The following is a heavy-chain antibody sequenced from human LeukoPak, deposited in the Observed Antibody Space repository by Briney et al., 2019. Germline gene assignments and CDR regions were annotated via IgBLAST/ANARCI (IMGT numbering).Heavy chain of an antibody. CDR1: GGSISSGSYY. CDR2: IYTSGST. D-gene: IGHD3-3*01. Sequence: SETLSLTCTVSGGSISSGSYYWSWIRQPAGKGLEWIGRIYTSGSTNYNPSLKSRVTISVDTSKNQFSLKLSSVTAADTAVYYCARTAYYDFWSGYYTRYYYMDVWGKGTTVTVSS. CDR3: ARTAYYDFWSGYYTRYYYMDV. J-gene: IGHJ6*03. V-gene: IGHV4-61*02.